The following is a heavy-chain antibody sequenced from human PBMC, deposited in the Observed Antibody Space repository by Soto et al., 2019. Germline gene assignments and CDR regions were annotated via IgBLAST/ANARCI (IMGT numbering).Heavy chain of an antibody. CDR1: GGSISSSNW. D-gene: IGHD3-16*02. Sequence: SETLSLTCTVSGGSISSSNWWSWVRQPPGKGLEWIGEIFQSGSTSYNPSLKSRVTISVDKSNNQFSLGLSSVTAADTAVYYCARDSMITFGGIIVRPLFYWGQGTLVTAPQ. V-gene: IGHV4-4*02. J-gene: IGHJ4*02. CDR2: IFQSGST. CDR3: ARDSMITFGGIIVRPLFY.